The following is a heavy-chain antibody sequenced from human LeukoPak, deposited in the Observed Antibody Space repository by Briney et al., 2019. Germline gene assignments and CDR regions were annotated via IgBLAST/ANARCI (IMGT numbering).Heavy chain of an antibody. Sequence: GVSLRLSCAASGFTFSIYGMHWVRQAPGKGLEWVALSADEINIYYADSVKGRFTVSRDNFKKTLPLQMNNLRPDDTALYYCARFPYGDYVAWGQGTLVTVSS. J-gene: IGHJ5*02. CDR3: ARFPYGDYVA. CDR1: GFTFSIYG. D-gene: IGHD4-17*01. CDR2: SADEINI. V-gene: IGHV3-30*03.